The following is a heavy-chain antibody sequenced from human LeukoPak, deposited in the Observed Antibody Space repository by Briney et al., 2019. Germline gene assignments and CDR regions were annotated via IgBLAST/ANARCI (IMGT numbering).Heavy chain of an antibody. CDR3: ARLTYGYNSGLDY. Sequence: GGSLRLSCAASGFTVSSNYMSWVRQAPGKGLEWVSVIYSGGSTYYADSVKGRFTISRDNSKNTLYLQMNSLGAEDTAVYYCARLTYGYNSGLDYWGQGTLVTVSS. CDR1: GFTVSSNY. D-gene: IGHD5-24*01. J-gene: IGHJ4*02. V-gene: IGHV3-66*02. CDR2: IYSGGST.